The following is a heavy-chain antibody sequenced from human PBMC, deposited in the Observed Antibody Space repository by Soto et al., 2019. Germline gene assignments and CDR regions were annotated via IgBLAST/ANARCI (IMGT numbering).Heavy chain of an antibody. CDR1: GFTVSSNY. Sequence: EVQLVESGGGLIQPGGSLRLSCVASGFTVSSNYMSWVRQAPGKGLEWVSVSYSGGSTDYADSVKGRFTISRDNSNNRLHLQIHSLRAEDTAVYYCAKRGRGLPDHWGQGTLVTVSS. J-gene: IGHJ4*02. CDR2: SYSGGST. CDR3: AKRGRGLPDH. V-gene: IGHV3-53*01. D-gene: IGHD3-16*01.